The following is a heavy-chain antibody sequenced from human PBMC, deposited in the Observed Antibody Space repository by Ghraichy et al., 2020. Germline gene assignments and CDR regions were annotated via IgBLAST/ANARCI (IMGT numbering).Heavy chain of an antibody. D-gene: IGHD2-2*01. Sequence: ASVKVSCMTSGYTFTSYGISWVRQAPGQGLEWMGWISAYNGNTDYAQKFQGRVTMTTVTSTNTAYMELRSLRSDDTAVYYCARGYCSSTSCYYVGYYGMDVWGQGTTVTVSS. CDR1: GYTFTSYG. V-gene: IGHV1-18*04. J-gene: IGHJ6*02. CDR3: ARGYCSSTSCYYVGYYGMDV. CDR2: ISAYNGNT.